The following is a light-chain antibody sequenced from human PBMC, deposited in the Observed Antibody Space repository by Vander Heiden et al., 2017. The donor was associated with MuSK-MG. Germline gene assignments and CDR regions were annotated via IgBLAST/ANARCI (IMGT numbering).Light chain of an antibody. Sequence: QSSLPQPRPVSGSPGRSVTISCTGANSDVSSYVYVSWYQPYPGPVPILIVYDVQKPPSGVPDRFSGSKSGNTAYLTISRLQPEDESYYYCCAYARTRDIFGAGTKVTVI. CDR3: CAYARTRDI. CDR1: NSDVSSYVY. J-gene: IGLJ1*01. V-gene: IGLV2-11*01. CDR2: DVQ.